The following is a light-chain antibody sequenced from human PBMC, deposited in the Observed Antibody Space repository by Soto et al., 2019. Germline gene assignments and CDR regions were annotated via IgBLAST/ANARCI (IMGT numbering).Light chain of an antibody. CDR3: QQRSSWPLT. V-gene: IGKV3-11*01. CDR2: DAS. CDR1: QTVSSY. Sequence: EIVLTQSPATLSLSPGERATLSCRASQTVSSYLAWYQQKAGQAPRPLIYDASNRAPGIPARFSGSGSGTDFTLTISSLEPEGFAVYYCQQRSSWPLTFGGGTKVEIK. J-gene: IGKJ4*01.